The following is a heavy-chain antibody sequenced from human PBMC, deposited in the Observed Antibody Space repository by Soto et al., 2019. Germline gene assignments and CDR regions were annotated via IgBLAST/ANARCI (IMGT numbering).Heavy chain of an antibody. V-gene: IGHV4-39*02. Sequence: QLQLQESGPGLVKPSETLSLTCAVSGGSISSSSYYWGWIRQPPGKGLEWIGSIYYSGSTYYNPSLKSRVTISVDTSTNQCSLTLSSVTAADTAVYYCARDQWLPYYYMDVWGKGTTVTVSS. J-gene: IGHJ6*03. D-gene: IGHD6-19*01. CDR1: GGSISSSSYY. CDR3: ARDQWLPYYYMDV. CDR2: IYYSGST.